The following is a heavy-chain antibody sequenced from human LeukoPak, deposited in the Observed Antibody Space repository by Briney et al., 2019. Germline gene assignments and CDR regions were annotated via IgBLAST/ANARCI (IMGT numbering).Heavy chain of an antibody. CDR2: INSDGSST. V-gene: IGHV3-74*01. CDR1: GFTFSNYA. J-gene: IGHJ3*02. Sequence: GGSLRLSCAASGFTFSNYAMHWVRQAPGKGLVWVSRINSDGSSTSYADSVKGRFTISRDNAKNTLYLQMNSLRAEDTAVYYCARDRILTGYGNDAFDIWGQGTMVTVSS. CDR3: ARDRILTGYGNDAFDI. D-gene: IGHD3-9*01.